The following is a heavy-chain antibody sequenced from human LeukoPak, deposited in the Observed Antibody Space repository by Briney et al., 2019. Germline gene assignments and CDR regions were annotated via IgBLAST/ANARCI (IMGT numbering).Heavy chain of an antibody. V-gene: IGHV3-74*01. CDR1: GFTFKNYA. CDR2: INSDGNKT. CDR3: AKGGSRHADN. D-gene: IGHD6-13*01. Sequence: GGSLRLSCAASGFTFKNYAMSWVRQAPGKGLVWVSRINSDGNKTNYADSVKGRFTLSRDNAENTLYLQMNNLRAEDTAVYYCAKGGSRHADNWGQGTLVTVSS. J-gene: IGHJ4*02.